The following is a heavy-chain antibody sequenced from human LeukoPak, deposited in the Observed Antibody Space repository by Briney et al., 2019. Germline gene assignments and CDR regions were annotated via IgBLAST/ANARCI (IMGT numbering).Heavy chain of an antibody. V-gene: IGHV4-34*01. Sequence: SETLSLTCAVYGGSFSGYYWSWIRQPPGKGLEWIGEINHSGSTNYNPSLKSRVTISVDTSKNQFSLKPSSVTAADTAVYYCASIAAAGTLDYWGQGTLVTVSS. CDR1: GGSFSGYY. CDR2: INHSGST. CDR3: ASIAAAGTLDY. D-gene: IGHD6-13*01. J-gene: IGHJ4*02.